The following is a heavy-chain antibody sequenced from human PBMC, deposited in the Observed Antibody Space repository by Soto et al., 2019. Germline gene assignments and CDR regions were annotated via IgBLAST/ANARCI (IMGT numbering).Heavy chain of an antibody. J-gene: IGHJ5*02. Sequence: LSLTCAVYGGSFSGYYWSWIRQPPGKGLEWIGEINHSGSTNYNPSLKSRVTISVDTSKNQFSLKLSSVTAADTAVYYCARGLLLWFGERKGWFDPWGQGTLVTVSS. CDR3: ARGLLLWFGERKGWFDP. CDR1: GGSFSGYY. V-gene: IGHV4-34*01. CDR2: INHSGST. D-gene: IGHD3-10*01.